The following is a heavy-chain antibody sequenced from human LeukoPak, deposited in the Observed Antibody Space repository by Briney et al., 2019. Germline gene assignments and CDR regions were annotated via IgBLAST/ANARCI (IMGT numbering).Heavy chain of an antibody. CDR2: INHSGST. V-gene: IGHV4-34*01. D-gene: IGHD3-22*01. J-gene: IGHJ4*02. Sequence: SETLSLTCAVYGGSFSGYYWSWIRQPPGKGLEWIGEINHSGSTNYNPSLKSRVTVSVDTSKNQFSLKLSSVTAADTAVYYCARGPYGYYYEYYFDYWGQGTLVTVSS. CDR3: ARGPYGYYYEYYFDY. CDR1: GGSFSGYY.